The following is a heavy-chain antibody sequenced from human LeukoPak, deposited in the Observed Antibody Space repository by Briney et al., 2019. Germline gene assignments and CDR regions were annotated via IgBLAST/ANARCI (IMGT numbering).Heavy chain of an antibody. CDR1: GFTFSSYG. J-gene: IGHJ6*03. CDR2: IWYDGSNK. D-gene: IGHD3-3*01. Sequence: GGSLRLSCAASGFTFSSYGMRWVRQAPGKGLEWVAVIWYDGSNKYYADSVKGRFTISRDNSKNTLYLQMNSLRAEDTAVYYCAKDGGVLNYYYYMDVWGKGTTVTVSS. CDR3: AKDGGVLNYYYYMDV. V-gene: IGHV3-33*06.